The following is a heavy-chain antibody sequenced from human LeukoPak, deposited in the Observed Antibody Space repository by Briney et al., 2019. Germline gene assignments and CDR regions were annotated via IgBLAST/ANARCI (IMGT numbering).Heavy chain of an antibody. CDR1: GFNFGSYS. CDR3: AKEYTGTFSPFPSYFDY. CDR2: ISADSATT. Sequence: GGSLRLSCAASGFNFGSYSMTWVRQAPGKGLEWVSVISADSATTFYADSVKGRFTISRDNSKNTLYLQMNSLRAEDTAIYYCAKEYTGTFSPFPSYFDYWGQGTLVTVSS. J-gene: IGHJ4*02. V-gene: IGHV3-23*01. D-gene: IGHD1-26*01.